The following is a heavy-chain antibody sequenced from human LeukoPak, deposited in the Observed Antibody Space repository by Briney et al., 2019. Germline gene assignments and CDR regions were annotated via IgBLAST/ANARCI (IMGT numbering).Heavy chain of an antibody. Sequence: SQTLSLSCALSGDTVSSNCAAWACIRQSPSRGLEWLGRTSFRSQWYNDYAESLKSRITINPDTSKNQFSLHLNSLTPEDTAVYLWSRGRSLGVCSSAYCYVSDDFDSWGQGTMVTVSS. D-gene: IGHD2-2*01. J-gene: IGHJ3*02. CDR1: GDTVSSNCAA. V-gene: IGHV6-1*01. CDR3: SRGRSLGVCSSAYCYVSDDFDS. CDR2: TSFRSQWYN.